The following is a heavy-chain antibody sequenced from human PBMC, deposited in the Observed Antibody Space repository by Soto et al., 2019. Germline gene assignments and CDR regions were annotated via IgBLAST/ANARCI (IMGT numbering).Heavy chain of an antibody. V-gene: IGHV4-34*01. CDR1: GGSFSGYY. D-gene: IGHD4-17*01. Sequence: QVQLQQWGAGLLKPSETLSLTCAVYGGSFSGYYWSWLRQPPGKGLEWIGEINHSGSTNYNPSLKSRVTISVDTSKNQFSLKLNSVTAADTAVFYCARGRYGDYGKITDYWGQGTLVTVSS. J-gene: IGHJ4*02. CDR2: INHSGST. CDR3: ARGRYGDYGKITDY.